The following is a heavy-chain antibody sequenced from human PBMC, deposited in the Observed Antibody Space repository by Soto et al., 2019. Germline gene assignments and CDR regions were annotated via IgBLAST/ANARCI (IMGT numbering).Heavy chain of an antibody. CDR3: ARAWDSRSTFDI. J-gene: IGHJ3*02. CDR1: GGSISSYY. D-gene: IGHD1-26*01. Sequence: SDTLSLTCTVSGGSISSYYWSWIRKPPGKGLEWIGYIYYSGSTNYNPSLKSRVTISVDTSKNQFSLKLSSVTAADTAVYYCARAWDSRSTFDIWGQGTMVT. CDR2: IYYSGST. V-gene: IGHV4-59*07.